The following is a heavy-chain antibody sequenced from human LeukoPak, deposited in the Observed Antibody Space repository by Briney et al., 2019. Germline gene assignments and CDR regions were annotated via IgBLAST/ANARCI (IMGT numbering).Heavy chain of an antibody. CDR3: ARVFLRWGYPIEPFDI. CDR2: MNPNSGSA. J-gene: IGHJ3*02. Sequence: ASVKVSCKASGYTFTSFDINWVRQATGQGLEWKGWMNPNSGSAGYAQKFQGRVTMTRNTSISTAYMEVSSLRSEDTAVYYCARVFLRWGYPIEPFDIWGQGTTVTVSS. V-gene: IGHV1-8*01. CDR1: GYTFTSFD. D-gene: IGHD4-23*01.